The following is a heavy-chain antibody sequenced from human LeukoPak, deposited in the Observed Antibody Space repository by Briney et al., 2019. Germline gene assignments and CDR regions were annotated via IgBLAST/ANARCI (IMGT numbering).Heavy chain of an antibody. CDR1: GYTFSIYN. D-gene: IGHD6-13*01. CDR2: INPSGGSA. Sequence: ASVKVSCKASGYTFSIYNMHWVRQAPGQGLEWMGIINPSGGSASDAQKSQGRLTMTRDTSTSTLYMELSSLRSEDTAVYYCAREGVAATGLDYWGQGTLVTVSS. CDR3: AREGVAATGLDY. J-gene: IGHJ4*02. V-gene: IGHV1-46*01.